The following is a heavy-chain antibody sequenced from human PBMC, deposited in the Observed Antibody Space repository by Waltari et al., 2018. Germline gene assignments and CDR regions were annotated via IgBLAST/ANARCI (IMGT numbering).Heavy chain of an antibody. D-gene: IGHD3-3*01. Sequence: QITLKESGPTLVKPTQTLTLTCTFSGFSLSTSGVGVGWIRQPPGKALEWLALIYWNDDKRYSPSLKSRLTITKDTSKNQVVLTMTNMDPVDTATYYCAHSSPGTRVTYYDFWSGYSAFDYWGQGTLVTVSS. CDR3: AHSSPGTRVTYYDFWSGYSAFDY. V-gene: IGHV2-5*01. CDR1: GFSLSTSGVG. J-gene: IGHJ4*02. CDR2: IYWNDDK.